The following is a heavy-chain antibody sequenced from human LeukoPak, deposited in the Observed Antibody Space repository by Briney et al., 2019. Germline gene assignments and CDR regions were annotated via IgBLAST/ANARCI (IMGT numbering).Heavy chain of an antibody. D-gene: IGHD6-6*01. Sequence: GGSLRLSCAASGFTFSSYAMSWVRQAPGKGLEWVSAIGGSGGSTYYADSVKGRFTISRDNSKNTLYLQMNSLRAEDTAVYYCAKDRRRVVSSSSRDDYWGQGTLVTVSS. CDR2: IGGSGGST. CDR3: AKDRRRVVSSSSRDDY. J-gene: IGHJ4*02. CDR1: GFTFSSYA. V-gene: IGHV3-23*01.